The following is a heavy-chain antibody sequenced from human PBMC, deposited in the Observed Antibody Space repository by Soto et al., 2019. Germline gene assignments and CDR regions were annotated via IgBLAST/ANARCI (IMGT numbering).Heavy chain of an antibody. Sequence: SETLSLTCTVSGGAISSSSYYWGWIRQPPGKGLEWIGSIYYSGSTYYNPSLKSRVTISVDTSKNQFSLKLSSVTAADTAVYYCARDIVATRDAFDIWGQGTMVTVSS. J-gene: IGHJ3*02. CDR2: IYYSGST. CDR3: ARDIVATRDAFDI. V-gene: IGHV4-39*01. CDR1: GGAISSSSYY. D-gene: IGHD5-12*01.